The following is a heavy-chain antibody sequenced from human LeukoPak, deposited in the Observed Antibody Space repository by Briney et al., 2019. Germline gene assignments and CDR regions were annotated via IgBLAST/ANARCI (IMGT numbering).Heavy chain of an antibody. CDR1: GFTLSSYA. J-gene: IGHJ4*02. CDR3: AKDRRELLHCIDY. V-gene: IGHV3-23*01. CDR2: ISSGGGSA. Sequence: GGSLRLSCAGSGFTLSSYAMSSIRQAPGKGLEWGSGISSGGGSAYYAESVKGRVTISRDNSKNTLDLEMNSLRAEDTAVYYCAKDRRELLHCIDYWGQGTLVTVSS. D-gene: IGHD1-26*01.